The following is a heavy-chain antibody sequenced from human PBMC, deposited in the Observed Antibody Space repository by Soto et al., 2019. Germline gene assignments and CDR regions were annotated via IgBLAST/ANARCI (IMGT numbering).Heavy chain of an antibody. CDR3: ARGSGSYWGALDY. D-gene: IGHD1-26*01. CDR2: IYYSGST. V-gene: IGHV4-30-4*01. Sequence: QVQLQESGPGLVKPSQTLSLTCTVSGGSISSGDYYWSWIRQPPGKGLEWIGYIYYSGSTYYNPSLKRLVTLSVATSRYQFSLKLSSVPAADTAVYYCARGSGSYWGALDYWGQGTLVTVSS. J-gene: IGHJ4*02. CDR1: GGSISSGDYY.